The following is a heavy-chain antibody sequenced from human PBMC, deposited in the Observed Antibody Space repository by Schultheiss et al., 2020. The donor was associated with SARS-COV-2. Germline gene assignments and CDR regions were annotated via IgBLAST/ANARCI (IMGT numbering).Heavy chain of an antibody. J-gene: IGHJ6*02. V-gene: IGHV1-8*02. D-gene: IGHD5-12*01. Sequence: ASVKVSCETSGYNFINYDINWVRQASGQGLEWMGWMNPNSGGTNYAQKFQGWVTMTRDTSISTAYMELSSLRSEDTAVYYCARGQPSGYGFGMDVWGQGTTVTVSS. CDR2: MNPNSGGT. CDR3: ARGQPSGYGFGMDV. CDR1: GYNFINYD.